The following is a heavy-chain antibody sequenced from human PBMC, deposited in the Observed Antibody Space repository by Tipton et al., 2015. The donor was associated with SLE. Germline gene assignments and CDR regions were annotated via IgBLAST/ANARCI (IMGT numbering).Heavy chain of an antibody. CDR1: GFTVSTNY. CDR3: ARQTVAGHSGGFDI. Sequence: SLRLSCAASGFTVSTNYMSWVRQAPGKGLEWVSIIYNDGTTHYADSVKGRFTISRDNSKNTLYLQMNSLRVEDTAVYYCARQTVAGHSGGFDIWGQGTMVTVSS. CDR2: IYNDGTT. J-gene: IGHJ3*02. D-gene: IGHD6-19*01. V-gene: IGHV3-66*04.